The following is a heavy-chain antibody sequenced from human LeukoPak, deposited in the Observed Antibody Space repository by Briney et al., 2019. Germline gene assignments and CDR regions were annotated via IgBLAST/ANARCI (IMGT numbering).Heavy chain of an antibody. CDR3: ARGDTSLQRNDALDI. CDR2: ISITSTHI. D-gene: IGHD2/OR15-2a*01. CDR1: GFTFSTYA. J-gene: IGHJ3*02. V-gene: IGHV3-21*01. Sequence: GGSLRLSCAASGFTFSTYAMNWVRQAPGKGLEWVSSISITSTHIYYAASVRGRFTISRDNAKNSLNLQMNSLRAEDAALYYCARGDTSLQRNDALDIWGQGTMVSVSS.